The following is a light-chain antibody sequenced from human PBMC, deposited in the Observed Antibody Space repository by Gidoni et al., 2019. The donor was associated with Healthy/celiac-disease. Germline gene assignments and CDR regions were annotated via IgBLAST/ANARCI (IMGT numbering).Light chain of an antibody. V-gene: IGKV1-39*01. CDR3: QQSYSTLWT. J-gene: IGKJ1*01. CDR2: AAS. CDR1: QSISSD. Sequence: DIQMTQSPSSLSASVGDRVTITCRASQSISSDLNWYQQKPGKAPKLLIYAASSLQSGVPSRLSGSGSGTDFTLTISSLQPEDFATYYCQQSYSTLWTFGQGTKVEIK.